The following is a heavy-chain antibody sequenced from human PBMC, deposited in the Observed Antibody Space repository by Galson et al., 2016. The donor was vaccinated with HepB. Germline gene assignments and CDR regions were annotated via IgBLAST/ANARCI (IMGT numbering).Heavy chain of an antibody. CDR2: INPTSGGT. V-gene: IGHV1-46*01. CDR1: EYTFTNYF. Sequence: SVKVSCKASEYTFTNYFLHWVRQAPGQGLQWMGLINPTSGGTTYAQKFQGRVSMTSDTSTSTVYLELSSLRSEDTAVYYCARGAAGPQGEAFDMWGQGTMVTVSS. CDR3: ARGAAGPQGEAFDM. D-gene: IGHD1-26*01. J-gene: IGHJ3*02.